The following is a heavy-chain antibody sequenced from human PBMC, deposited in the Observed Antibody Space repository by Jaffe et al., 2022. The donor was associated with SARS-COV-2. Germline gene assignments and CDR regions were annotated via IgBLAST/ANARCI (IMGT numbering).Heavy chain of an antibody. Sequence: QLYLQESGPGLVKPSETLALTCSVSGDSISSTLYYWAWIRQPPGKGLEWIGSISSAGSTKHNPSLKSRLTISVDTSKSQFSLNLNSVTAADTAVYYCARVLWFAETYNWFDPWGQGTLVTVSS. CDR2: ISSAGST. CDR3: ARVLWFAETYNWFDP. D-gene: IGHD3-10*01. V-gene: IGHV4-39*01. CDR1: GDSISSTLYY. J-gene: IGHJ5*02.